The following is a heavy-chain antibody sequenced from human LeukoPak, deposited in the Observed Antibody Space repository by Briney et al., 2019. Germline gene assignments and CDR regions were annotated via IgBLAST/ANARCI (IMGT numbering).Heavy chain of an antibody. CDR3: ARDMGYMTDDSSGYYYSDAFDI. D-gene: IGHD3-22*01. CDR2: IIPIFGTA. V-gene: IGHV1-69*06. Sequence: SVKVSCKASGGTFSCYAISWVRQAPGQGLEWMGGIIPIFGTANYAQKFQGRVTITADKSASTAYMDLSSLRSEDTAVYYCARDMGYMTDDSSGYYYSDAFDIWGQGTMVTVSS. CDR1: GGTFSCYA. J-gene: IGHJ3*02.